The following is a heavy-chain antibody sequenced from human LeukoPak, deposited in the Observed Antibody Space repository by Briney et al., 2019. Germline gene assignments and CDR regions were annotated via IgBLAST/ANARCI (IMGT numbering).Heavy chain of an antibody. D-gene: IGHD3-9*01. CDR2: FDPEDGET. J-gene: IGHJ4*02. Sequence: ASVKVSCKVSGYTLTELSMHWVRQAPGKGLEWVGGFDPEDGETIYAQKFQGRVTMTEDTSTDTAYMELSSLRSEDTAVYYCATDPPAAYYDILYINFDYWGQGTLVTVSS. CDR1: GYTLTELS. V-gene: IGHV1-24*01. CDR3: ATDPPAAYYDILYINFDY.